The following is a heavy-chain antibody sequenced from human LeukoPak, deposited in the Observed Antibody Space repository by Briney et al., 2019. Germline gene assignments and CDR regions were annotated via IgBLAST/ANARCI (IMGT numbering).Heavy chain of an antibody. D-gene: IGHD3-22*01. V-gene: IGHV1-69*04. CDR3: AREDYYDSSGYYYVEGWFDP. J-gene: IGHJ5*02. CDR1: GGTFSSYA. Sequence: SVKVSCKASGGTFSSYAISWVRQAPGQGLEWIGRIIPILGIANYAQKFQGRVTITADKSTSTAYMELSSLRSEDTAVYYCAREDYYDSSGYYYVEGWFDPWGQGTLVTVSS. CDR2: IIPILGIA.